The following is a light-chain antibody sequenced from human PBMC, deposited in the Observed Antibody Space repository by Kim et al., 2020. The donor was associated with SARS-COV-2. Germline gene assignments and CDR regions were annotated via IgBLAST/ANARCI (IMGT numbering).Light chain of an antibody. CDR3: HHYNSYPPT. J-gene: IGKJ1*01. CDR1: QCISNY. CDR2: AAS. V-gene: IGKV1-16*01. Sequence: ASVGDRVTITCRASQCISNYLAWLQQKPGKAPKSLIYAASNLQSGVPSRFSGSGSGTDFTLTISSLQPEDFATYYCHHYNSYPPTFGQGTKVDIK.